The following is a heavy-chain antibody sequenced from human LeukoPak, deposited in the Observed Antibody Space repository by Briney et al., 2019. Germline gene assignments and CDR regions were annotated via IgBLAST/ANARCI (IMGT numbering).Heavy chain of an antibody. CDR2: INPNSGGT. D-gene: IGHD3-22*01. V-gene: IGHV1-2*02. CDR3: ARGTALTTMKVQPNWFDP. Sequence: ASVKVSCKASGYTFTGYYMHWVRQAPGQALEWMGWINPNSGGTNYAQKFQGRVTMTRDTSISTAYMELSRVRSDDTAVYYCARGTALTTMKVQPNWFDPWGQGTLVTVSS. CDR1: GYTFTGYY. J-gene: IGHJ5*02.